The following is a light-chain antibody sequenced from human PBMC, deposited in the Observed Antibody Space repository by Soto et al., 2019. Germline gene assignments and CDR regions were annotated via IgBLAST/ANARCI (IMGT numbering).Light chain of an antibody. Sequence: QSVLTQPPSVSGAPGQRVNISCTGSSSNIGAGYDVHWYQQRPGTAPKLLIYGNKNRPSGVPDRFSGSKSGTSASLAITGLQAEDEADYYCQSYDSSLSVSYVFGTGTKVTVL. CDR1: SSNIGAGYD. V-gene: IGLV1-40*01. CDR3: QSYDSSLSVSYV. CDR2: GNK. J-gene: IGLJ1*01.